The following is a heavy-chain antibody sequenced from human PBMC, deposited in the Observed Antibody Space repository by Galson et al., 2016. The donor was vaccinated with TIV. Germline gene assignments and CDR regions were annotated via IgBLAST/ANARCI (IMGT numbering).Heavy chain of an antibody. CDR1: GGTFSTYV. Sequence: SVKVSCKASGGTFSTYVFNWVRLAPGQGLEWMGGIIPLFGTINYAQKFQGRVTITADESSTTVYMELNSLRSGDTAVYYCASDRNTALDTYHQYYGMDVWGPGTTVTVSS. V-gene: IGHV1-69*13. CDR2: IIPLFGTI. J-gene: IGHJ6*02. CDR3: ASDRNTALDTYHQYYGMDV. D-gene: IGHD5-18*01.